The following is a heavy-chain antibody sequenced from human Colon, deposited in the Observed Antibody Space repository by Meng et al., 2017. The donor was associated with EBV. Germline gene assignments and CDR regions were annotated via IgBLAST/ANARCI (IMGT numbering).Heavy chain of an antibody. D-gene: IGHD6-19*01. J-gene: IGHJ5*02. V-gene: IGHV4-34*01. CDR1: GCAVTSNY. CDR2: INHNGNN. CDR3: VCGCGSRSRTWFDP. Sequence: QLQLQREGAGLVLPSPTLTLSCACDGCAVTSNYWSWIRQSPGKGLGWSGEINHNGNNHYNPSLNSSLNISVATSKDQFYHKLSPVAAAETAVDSCVCGCGSRSRTWFDPWGRGTLVTVSS.